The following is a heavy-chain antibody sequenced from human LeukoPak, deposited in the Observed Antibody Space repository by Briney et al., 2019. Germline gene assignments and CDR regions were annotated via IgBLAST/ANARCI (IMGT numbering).Heavy chain of an antibody. CDR1: GFTLSSYS. Sequence: GGSLRLSCAVSGFTLSSYSMNWVRQAPGKGLEWVSSISSSSSYIYYADSVKGRFTISRDNAKNSLYLQMNSLRAEDTAVYYCARATLNIVVVPAAIENYYYYGMDVWGQGTTVTVSS. D-gene: IGHD2-2*01. CDR3: ARATLNIVVVPAAIENYYYYGMDV. V-gene: IGHV3-21*01. CDR2: ISSSSSYI. J-gene: IGHJ6*02.